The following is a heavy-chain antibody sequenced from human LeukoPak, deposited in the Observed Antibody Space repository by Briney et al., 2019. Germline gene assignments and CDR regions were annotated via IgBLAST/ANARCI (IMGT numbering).Heavy chain of an antibody. CDR1: GGSISSSSYY. V-gene: IGHV4-39*01. CDR2: IYYSGST. D-gene: IGHD6-13*01. J-gene: IGHJ5*02. CDR3: ARGYTSSWYFGNWFDP. Sequence: SETLSLTCTVSGGSISSSSYYWGWIRQPPGKGLEWVGYIYYSGSTYYNPSLKSRVTISVDTSKNQFSLKLSSVTAADTAVYYCARGYTSSWYFGNWFDPWGQGTLVTVSS.